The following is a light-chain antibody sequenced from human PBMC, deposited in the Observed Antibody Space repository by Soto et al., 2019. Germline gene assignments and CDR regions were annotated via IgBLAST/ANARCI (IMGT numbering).Light chain of an antibody. J-gene: IGKJ1*01. CDR1: QDITND. Sequence: DIQMTQSPSSLSASVGDRVTITCRASQDITNDLGWFQQKPGKAPKRLIYAASTLQSGVPSRFSGSGYGTDFTLTISSLQPEDFATYYCPQHNTYPRTFGQGTRVEMK. CDR2: AAS. CDR3: PQHNTYPRT. V-gene: IGKV1-17*01.